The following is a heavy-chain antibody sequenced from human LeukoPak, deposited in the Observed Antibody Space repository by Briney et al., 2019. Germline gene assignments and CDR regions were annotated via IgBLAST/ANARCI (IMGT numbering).Heavy chain of an antibody. CDR2: TSAYNGNT. Sequence: ASVKVSCKASGYTFTSYGISWVRQAPGQGLEWMGWTSAYNGNTNYAQKLQGRVTMTTDTSTSTAYMELRSLRSDDTAVYYCARSMYHLTYYYGSGSYYHFDYWGQGTLVTVSS. J-gene: IGHJ4*02. CDR3: ARSMYHLTYYYGSGSYYHFDY. CDR1: GYTFTSYG. D-gene: IGHD3-10*01. V-gene: IGHV1-18*04.